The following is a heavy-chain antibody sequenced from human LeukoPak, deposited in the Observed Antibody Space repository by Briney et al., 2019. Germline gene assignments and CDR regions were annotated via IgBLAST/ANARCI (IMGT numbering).Heavy chain of an antibody. CDR2: ISAYNGNT. Sequence: ASVNVSFTASGYTFTSYGNSWVRQAPGQGLEWMGWISAYNGNTNYAKKLQGRVTMTTDTSRSTGYVELRSLRSDETAVYYCARDLCPPIRKSGYDRTTYYYYYMDVWGKGTTVTVSS. J-gene: IGHJ6*03. CDR3: ARDLCPPIRKSGYDRTTYYYYYMDV. D-gene: IGHD5-12*01. CDR1: GYTFTSYG. V-gene: IGHV1-18*01.